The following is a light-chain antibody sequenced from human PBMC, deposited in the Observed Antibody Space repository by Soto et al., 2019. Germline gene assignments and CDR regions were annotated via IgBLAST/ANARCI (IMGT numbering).Light chain of an antibody. J-gene: IGKJ1*01. CDR1: ESISSY. Sequence: EIQMTQSPSSLSASVGDRVTIACRASESISSYLNWYQQKPGKAPKVLIYATSSLQSGVPSRFSGSGSGTDFTLTISSLQPEDFAIYYCQQSYSSPRTFGQGTKVDIK. CDR2: ATS. CDR3: QQSYSSPRT. V-gene: IGKV1-39*01.